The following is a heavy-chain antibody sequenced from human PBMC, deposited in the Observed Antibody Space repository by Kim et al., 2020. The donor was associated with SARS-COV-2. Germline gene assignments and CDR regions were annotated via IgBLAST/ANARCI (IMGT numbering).Heavy chain of an antibody. D-gene: IGHD6-13*01. CDR3: AKGGSRSWYEFDY. V-gene: IGHV3-23*01. Sequence: YADSGKGRFTSSRDNSKNTMYLQMNSLRAEDTAIYYCAKGGSRSWYEFDYWGHGTLVTVSS. J-gene: IGHJ4*01.